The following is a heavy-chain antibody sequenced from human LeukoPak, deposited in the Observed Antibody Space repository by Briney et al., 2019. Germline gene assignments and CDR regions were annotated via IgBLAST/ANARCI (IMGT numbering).Heavy chain of an antibody. CDR1: GFTLSSYA. CDR2: VGGSGVST. J-gene: IGHJ4*02. CDR3: AKNNDFDC. V-gene: IGHV3-23*01. D-gene: IGHD2-8*01. Sequence: QPGVSLRLSCAACGFTLSSYAMSWVRQAPGKGLEGVSRVGGSGVSTYYADCVKGRFTIYRDNSKNTLYLQMNSLRAEDTAVYYCAKNNDFDCWGQGTLVTVSS.